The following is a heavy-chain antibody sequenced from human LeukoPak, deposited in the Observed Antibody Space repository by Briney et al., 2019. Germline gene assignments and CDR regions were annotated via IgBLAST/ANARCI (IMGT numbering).Heavy chain of an antibody. J-gene: IGHJ4*02. CDR3: AREGAMTYSWSY. D-gene: IGHD3-3*01. V-gene: IGHV3-21*04. Sequence: GGSLRLSCAASGFTFSSYSMNWVRQAPGKGLEWVSSISSSSSYIYYADSVKGRFTISRDNAKNSLYLQMNSLRAEDTAVYYCAREGAMTYSWSYWGQGTLVTVSS. CDR2: ISSSSSYI. CDR1: GFTFSSYS.